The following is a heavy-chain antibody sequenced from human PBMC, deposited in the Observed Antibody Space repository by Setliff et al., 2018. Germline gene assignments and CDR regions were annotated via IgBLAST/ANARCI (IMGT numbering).Heavy chain of an antibody. V-gene: IGHV3-7*01. J-gene: IGHJ4*02. Sequence: PGGSLRLSCGASGFTYNNCWVSWVRQAPGKGLEWVASINPDGSEKYYVDSVKGRFIISRDNAKNSLSLQMNSLRNEDTAVYYCFGAGTCSYWGQGTLVTVSS. CDR1: GFTYNNCW. D-gene: IGHD3-10*01. CDR2: INPDGSEK. CDR3: FGAGTCSY.